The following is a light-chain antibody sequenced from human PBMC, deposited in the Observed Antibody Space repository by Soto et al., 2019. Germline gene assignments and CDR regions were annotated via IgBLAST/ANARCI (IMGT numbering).Light chain of an antibody. CDR1: SIDVVDNNY. V-gene: IGLV2-14*01. CDR3: SSYPTSSTPSYV. CDR2: EVS. J-gene: IGLJ1*01. Sequence: QSALAQPASVSGSPGQSITISCSGSSIDVVDNNYVSWYQHHPGKAPKLIIYEVSNRPSGVSNRFSGSSSDNTASLTIAGLMPDDEADYYCSSYPTSSTPSYVFGTGTKVTVL.